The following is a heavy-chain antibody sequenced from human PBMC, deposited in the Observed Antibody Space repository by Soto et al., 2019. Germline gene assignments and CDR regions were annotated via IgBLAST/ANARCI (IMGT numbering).Heavy chain of an antibody. Sequence: QLVETGGGLIQPGTSLTLSCAASGFSVSRNYMTWVRQAPGKGLEWVSFVYSGGATFYADSVKGRFILSRDDSQNTMYLQINNLRAEDTAVYYCARVPGRLWGRGTLVNVAS. CDR3: ARVPGRL. J-gene: IGHJ4*02. D-gene: IGHD3-10*01. CDR1: GFSVSRNY. CDR2: VYSGGAT. V-gene: IGHV3-53*02.